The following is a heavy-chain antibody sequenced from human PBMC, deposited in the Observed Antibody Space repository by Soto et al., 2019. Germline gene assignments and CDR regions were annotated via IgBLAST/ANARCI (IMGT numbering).Heavy chain of an antibody. V-gene: IGHV4-59*01. CDR2: VYYNGDT. J-gene: IGHJ4*02. CDR1: GDSINPYY. Sequence: PSETLSLTCTVSGDSINPYYWSWIRQPPGKGLEWIGYVYYNGDTNSNPSLKSRVSISVETSKNQFSLSLRSVTTANTAIYYCARYYCAGGTCYHFEHWSQGTLVTVSS. CDR3: ARYYCAGGTCYHFEH. D-gene: IGHD2-15*01.